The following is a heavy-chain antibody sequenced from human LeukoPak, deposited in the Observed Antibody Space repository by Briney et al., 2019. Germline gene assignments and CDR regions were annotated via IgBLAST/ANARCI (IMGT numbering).Heavy chain of an antibody. CDR3: ARTVSGRPYYFDK. V-gene: IGHV4-59*01. Sequence: SETLSLTCTVSGGPISSYYWSWIRQPPGKGLEWIGYIYYSGSTNYNPSLKSRLTISVDKSKNQFSLNLSSVTAADTAVYYCARTVSGRPYYFDKWGQGTLVTVSS. CDR2: IYYSGST. D-gene: IGHD4-11*01. CDR1: GGPISSYY. J-gene: IGHJ4*02.